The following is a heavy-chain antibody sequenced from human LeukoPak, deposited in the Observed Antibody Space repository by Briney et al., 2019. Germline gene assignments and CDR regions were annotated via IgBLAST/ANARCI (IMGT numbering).Heavy chain of an antibody. CDR1: GFTFSSYN. CDR3: AKAAYGSESYYDPFDY. Sequence: PGGSLRLSCAASGFTFSSYNMNWVRQAPGKGLEWVSFIYSGTIHYSDSVKGRFTISRDNSKNTLYLQMNSLRAEDTAVYYCAKAAYGSESYYDPFDYWGQGTLVTVSS. D-gene: IGHD3-10*01. CDR2: IYSGTI. V-gene: IGHV3-53*01. J-gene: IGHJ4*02.